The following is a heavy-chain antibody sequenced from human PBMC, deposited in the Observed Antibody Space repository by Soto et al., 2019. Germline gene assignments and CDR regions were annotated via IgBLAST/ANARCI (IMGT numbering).Heavy chain of an antibody. V-gene: IGHV4-34*01. D-gene: IGHD6-19*01. J-gene: IGHJ6*02. CDR2: INHSGST. Sequence: SETLSLTCAVYGGSFSGYYCSWIRQPPGKGLEWIGEINHSGSTNYNPSLKSRVTISVDTSKNQFSLKLSSVTAVDTAVYYCARGFFRSSGSYYYYYGMDVWGQGTTVTVSS. CDR1: GGSFSGYY. CDR3: ARGFFRSSGSYYYYYGMDV.